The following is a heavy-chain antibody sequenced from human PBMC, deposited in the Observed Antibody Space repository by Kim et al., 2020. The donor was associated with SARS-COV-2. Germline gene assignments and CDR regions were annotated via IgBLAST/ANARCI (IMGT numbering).Heavy chain of an antibody. D-gene: IGHD6-13*01. J-gene: IGHJ4*02. Sequence: GGSLRLSCAASGFTFSSHEMSWVRQAPGKGLEWVSYISSSGSTIYYADSVKGRFTISRDNAKNSLYLQMNRLRAEDTAVYYCARDSSFSSSWYDFDYWGQGTLVTVSS. CDR3: ARDSSFSSSWYDFDY. CDR1: GFTFSSHE. V-gene: IGHV3-48*03. CDR2: ISSSGSTI.